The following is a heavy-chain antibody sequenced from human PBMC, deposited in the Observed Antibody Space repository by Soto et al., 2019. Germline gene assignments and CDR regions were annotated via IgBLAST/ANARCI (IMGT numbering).Heavy chain of an antibody. Sequence: SETLSLTCAVSGGSISSRGYYWTWIRQPPGTGLEWIGEINHSGSTNYNPSLKSRVTISVDTSKNQFSLKLTSVTAADTAVYYCARDKITGLFDYWGQGTLVTSPQ. CDR2: INHSGST. CDR3: ARDKITGLFDY. V-gene: IGHV4-34*01. J-gene: IGHJ4*02. CDR1: GGSISSRGYY. D-gene: IGHD2-8*02.